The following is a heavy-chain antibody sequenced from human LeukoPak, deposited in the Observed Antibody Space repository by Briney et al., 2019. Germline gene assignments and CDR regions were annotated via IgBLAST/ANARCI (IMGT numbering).Heavy chain of an antibody. CDR3: ARSVYYDSSGYYGFAFDI. CDR2: IGGSGGST. Sequence: GGSLRLSCAASGFTFSSYGMSWVRQAPGKGLEWVSVIGGSGGSTYYADSVKGRFTISRDNSKNTLYLQMNSLRAEDTAVYYCARSVYYDSSGYYGFAFDIWGQGTMVTVSS. J-gene: IGHJ3*02. V-gene: IGHV3-23*01. CDR1: GFTFSSYG. D-gene: IGHD3-22*01.